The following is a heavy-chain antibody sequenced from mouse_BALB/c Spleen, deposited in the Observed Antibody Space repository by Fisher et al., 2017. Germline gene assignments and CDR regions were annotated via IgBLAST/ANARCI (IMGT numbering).Heavy chain of an antibody. CDR3: TRSDSLDY. V-gene: IGHV1-69*02. Sequence: KFKGKATLTVDESSSTAYMQLSSPTSEDSAVYYCTRSDSLDYWGQGTSVTVSS. J-gene: IGHJ4*01.